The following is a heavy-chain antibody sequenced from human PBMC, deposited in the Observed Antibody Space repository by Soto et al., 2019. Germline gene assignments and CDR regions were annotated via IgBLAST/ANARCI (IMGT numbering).Heavy chain of an antibody. CDR2: INPNSGGT. CDR1: GYTFTGYY. J-gene: IGHJ4*02. D-gene: IGHD3-22*01. CDR3: ARGDPYYYDSSGYRFDY. V-gene: IGHV1-2*04. Sequence: QVQLVQSGAEVKKPGASVKVSCKASGYTFTGYYMHWVRQAPGQGLEWMGWINPNSGGTNYAQKCQGWVTMTRDTSISTAYMELSRLRSDDTAVYYCARGDPYYYDSSGYRFDYWGQGTLVTVSS.